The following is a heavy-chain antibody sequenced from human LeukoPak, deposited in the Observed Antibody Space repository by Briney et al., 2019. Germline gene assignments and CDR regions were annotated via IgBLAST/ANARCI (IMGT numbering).Heavy chain of an antibody. CDR3: ARDSSSEGPLEY. V-gene: IGHV3-73*01. CDR1: GFTFSASA. J-gene: IGHJ4*02. D-gene: IGHD3-22*01. Sequence: GGSLRLSCAASGFTFSASAVHWVRQASGKGLEWIGRIRSKTNNYATAYADSLKGRFTVSRDDSKNTAYLQMNSLKTEDSAVYFCARDSSSEGPLEYWGQGTRVTVSS. CDR2: IRSKTNNYAT.